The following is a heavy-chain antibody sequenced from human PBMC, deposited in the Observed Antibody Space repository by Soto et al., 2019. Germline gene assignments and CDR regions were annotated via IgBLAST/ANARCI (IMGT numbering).Heavy chain of an antibody. V-gene: IGHV4-34*01. CDR1: GGSFSDYY. Sequence: QVQLQQWGAGLLKPSETLSLTCAVYGGSFSDYYWSWIRQPPGKGLAWIGEVNHSGSSNCNPSLKRRVTISVDTSKNQFSLRLSSVSAADTAVYYCAREGRYFDLWGRGTLVTVSS. CDR3: AREGRYFDL. CDR2: VNHSGSS. J-gene: IGHJ2*01.